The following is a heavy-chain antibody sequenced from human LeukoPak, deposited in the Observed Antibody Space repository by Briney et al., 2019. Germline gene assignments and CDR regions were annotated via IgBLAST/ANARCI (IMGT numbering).Heavy chain of an antibody. CDR1: GGSFSGYY. Sequence: SETLSLTCAVHGGSFSGYYWSWIRQPPGKGLEWIGEINHSGSTNYNPSLKSRVTISVDTSKNQFSLKLSSVTAADTAVYYCARRLMVRGVKFSIDYWGQGTLVTVSS. V-gene: IGHV4-34*01. CDR2: INHSGST. J-gene: IGHJ4*02. CDR3: ARRLMVRGVKFSIDY. D-gene: IGHD3-10*01.